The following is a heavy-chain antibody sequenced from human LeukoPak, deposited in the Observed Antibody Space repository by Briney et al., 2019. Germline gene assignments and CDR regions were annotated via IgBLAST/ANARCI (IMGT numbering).Heavy chain of an antibody. CDR1: GGSISSYY. V-gene: IGHV4-59*12. Sequence: SETLSLTCTVSGGSISSYYWSWIRQPPGKGLEWIGYIYYSGSTNYNPSLKSRVTISVDTSKNQFSLKLSSVTAADTAVYYCARAFAIVVVPAAMGGRFDPWGQGTLVTVSS. J-gene: IGHJ5*02. CDR2: IYYSGST. CDR3: ARAFAIVVVPAAMGGRFDP. D-gene: IGHD2-2*01.